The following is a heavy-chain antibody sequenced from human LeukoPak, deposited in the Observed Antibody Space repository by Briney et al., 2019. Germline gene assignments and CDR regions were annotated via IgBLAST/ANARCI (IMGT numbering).Heavy chain of an antibody. Sequence: KPSETLSLTCTVSGGSITGYYWSWIRQPPGNGLEWIGYFYYSGSTNYNASLKSRVTFSADTFKNQFSLKLTSVTAADTAVYYCARHSSMVRGIMRYFDLWGRGTLVTVSS. CDR2: FYYSGST. CDR1: GGSITGYY. J-gene: IGHJ2*01. D-gene: IGHD3-10*01. V-gene: IGHV4-59*08. CDR3: ARHSSMVRGIMRYFDL.